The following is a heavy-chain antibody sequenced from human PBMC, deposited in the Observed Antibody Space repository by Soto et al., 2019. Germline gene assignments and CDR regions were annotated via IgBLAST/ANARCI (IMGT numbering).Heavy chain of an antibody. CDR2: IKQAGSEK. D-gene: IGHD6-25*01. J-gene: IGHJ4*02. CDR1: GFTFSAYW. V-gene: IGHV3-7*01. Sequence: EVQLVESGGGLVQTGGSLRLSCAASGFTFSAYWMSWVRQAPGKGLEWVANIKQAGSEKYYVDSVNGRVIISRDDAKNSLFLQVNSLRVEDTAVDYCAREKRASGDFEYWGQGNLVTVSS. CDR3: AREKRASGDFEY.